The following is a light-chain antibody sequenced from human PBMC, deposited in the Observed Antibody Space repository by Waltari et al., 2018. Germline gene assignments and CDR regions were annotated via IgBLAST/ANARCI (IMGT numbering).Light chain of an antibody. CDR1: SSDVGSYNL. Sequence: QSDLTQPASVSGSPGQSITISRTGTSSDVGSYNLVSWYQQHPGKAPKLMIYEVSKRPSGVSNRFSGSKSGITASLTISGLQAEDEADYYCCSYAGSSTLWVFGGGTKLTVL. CDR3: CSYAGSSTLWV. V-gene: IGLV2-23*02. CDR2: EVS. J-gene: IGLJ3*02.